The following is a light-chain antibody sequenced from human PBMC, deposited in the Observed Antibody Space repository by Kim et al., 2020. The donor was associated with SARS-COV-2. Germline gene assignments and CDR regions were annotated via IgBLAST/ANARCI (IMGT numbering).Light chain of an antibody. CDR1: QSVLYSSNNKNY. V-gene: IGKV4-1*01. CDR2: WAS. CDR3: HQYYSTPT. Sequence: DIVMTQSPDSLAVSLGERATINCKSSQSVLYSSNNKNYLAWYQQKPGQPPKLLIYWASTRESGVPDRFSGSGSGTDFTLTISSLQAEDVAVYYCHQYYSTPTFGPGT. J-gene: IGKJ3*01.